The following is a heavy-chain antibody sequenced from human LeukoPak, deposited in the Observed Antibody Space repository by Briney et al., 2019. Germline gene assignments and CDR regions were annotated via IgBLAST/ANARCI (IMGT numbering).Heavy chain of an antibody. D-gene: IGHD3-10*01. J-gene: IGHJ4*02. V-gene: IGHV4-34*01. Sequence: PSETLSLTCAVYGGSFSGYYWSWIRQPPGKGLEWIGEINHSGSTNYNPSLKSRVTISVDTSKNQFSLKLSSVTAADTAAYYCAREDAYYYGSGSYRIFDYWGQGTLVTVSS. CDR1: GGSFSGYY. CDR3: AREDAYYYGSGSYRIFDY. CDR2: INHSGST.